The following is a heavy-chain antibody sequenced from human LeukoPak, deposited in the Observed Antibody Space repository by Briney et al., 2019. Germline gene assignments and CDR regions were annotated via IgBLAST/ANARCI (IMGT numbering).Heavy chain of an antibody. V-gene: IGHV4-34*01. J-gene: IGHJ5*02. D-gene: IGHD2-2*01. Sequence: SETLSLTCAVSGWSFNDYYWNWIRQPPGKGLEWIGEINARGDTNFNPSLKSRVTISVDTSKSQFSLRLTSMLAADTAVYYCARGQVPAARGYNWFDPWGQGTLVTVSS. CDR1: GWSFNDYY. CDR3: ARGQVPAARGYNWFDP. CDR2: INARGDT.